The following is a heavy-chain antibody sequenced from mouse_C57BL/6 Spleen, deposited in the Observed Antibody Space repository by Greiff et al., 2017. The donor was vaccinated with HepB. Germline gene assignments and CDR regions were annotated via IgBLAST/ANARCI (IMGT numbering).Heavy chain of an antibody. CDR2: IYPRDGST. CDR1: GYTFTSYD. J-gene: IGHJ2*01. Sequence: VQLQQSGPELVKPGASVKLSCKASGYTFTSYDINWVKQRPGQGLEWIGWIYPRDGSTKYNEKFKGKATLTVDTSSSTAYMELHSLTSEDSAVYFCARGVITTVVAGDYWGQGTTLTVSS. D-gene: IGHD1-1*01. CDR3: ARGVITTVVAGDY. V-gene: IGHV1-85*01.